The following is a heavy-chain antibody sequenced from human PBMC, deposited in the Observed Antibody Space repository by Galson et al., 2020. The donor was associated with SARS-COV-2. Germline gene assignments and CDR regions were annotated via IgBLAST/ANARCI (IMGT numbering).Heavy chain of an antibody. CDR1: GFSLSTSGVG. CDR3: AHSAPSSLTIFGVLILKDYFDY. D-gene: IGHD3-3*01. Sequence: ESGPTLVKPTQTLTLTCTFSGFSLSTSGVGVGWIRQPPGKALEWLALIYWNDDKRYSPSLKSRLTITKDTSKNQVVLTMTNMDPVDTATYYCAHSAPSSLTIFGVLILKDYFDYWGQGTLVTVSS. CDR2: IYWNDDK. V-gene: IGHV2-5*01. J-gene: IGHJ4*02.